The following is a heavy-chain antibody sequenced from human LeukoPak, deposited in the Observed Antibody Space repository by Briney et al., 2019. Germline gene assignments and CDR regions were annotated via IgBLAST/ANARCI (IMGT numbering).Heavy chain of an antibody. CDR2: ISESGISR. J-gene: IGHJ4*02. D-gene: IGHD3-22*01. CDR3: ATGGGFYYGH. Sequence: GGSLRLSCAASGFTFSSCGMNWVRQGPGKGLQWVSGISESGISRYYADSVKGRFTISKDISKSTLYVQMNSLRAEDTAVYYCATGGGFYYGHWGQGTLVTVSS. CDR1: GFTFSSCG. V-gene: IGHV3-23*01.